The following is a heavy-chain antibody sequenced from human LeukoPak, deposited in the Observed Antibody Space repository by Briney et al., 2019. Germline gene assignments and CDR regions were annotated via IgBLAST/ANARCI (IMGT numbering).Heavy chain of an antibody. D-gene: IGHD4-17*01. CDR3: ARDRGKGAYADY. CDR2: IRFDGNNK. J-gene: IGHJ4*02. CDR1: GFTFSTYG. Sequence: PGGSLRLSCEASGFTFSTYGMHWVRQAPGKGLEWVAVIRFDGNNKYYGDSVKGRFTISRDNSKNTPYLQVDSLRAEDTAMYYCARDRGKGAYADYWGQGTLVTVSS. V-gene: IGHV3-33*01.